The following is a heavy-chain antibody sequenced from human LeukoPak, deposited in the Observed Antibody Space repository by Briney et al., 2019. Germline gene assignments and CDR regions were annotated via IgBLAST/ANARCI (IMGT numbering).Heavy chain of an antibody. CDR3: ARDWREYSSSSPYYYYGMDV. CDR1: GFTVSSNY. D-gene: IGHD6-6*01. V-gene: IGHV3-66*02. CDR2: IYSGGST. Sequence: PGGSLRLSCAASGFTVSSNYMSWVRQAPGKGLEWVSVIYSGGSTYYADSAKGRFTISRDNSKNTLYLQMNSLRAEDTAVYYCARDWREYSSSSPYYYYGMDVWGQGTTVTVSS. J-gene: IGHJ6*02.